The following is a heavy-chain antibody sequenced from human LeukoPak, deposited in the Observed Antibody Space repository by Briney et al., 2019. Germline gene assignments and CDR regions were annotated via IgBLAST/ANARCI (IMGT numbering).Heavy chain of an antibody. V-gene: IGHV4-4*07. J-gene: IGHJ6*03. D-gene: IGHD4-11*01. CDR1: GGSISSYY. CDR3: ARGGTTVTTLGYYYYYYMDV. Sequence: SETLSLTCTVSGGSISSYYWSWIRQPAGKGLEWIGRIYTSGSTNYNPSLKSRVTISVDTSKNQFSLKLSSVTAADTPVYYCARGGTTVTTLGYYYYYYMDVWGKGTTVTVSS. CDR2: IYTSGST.